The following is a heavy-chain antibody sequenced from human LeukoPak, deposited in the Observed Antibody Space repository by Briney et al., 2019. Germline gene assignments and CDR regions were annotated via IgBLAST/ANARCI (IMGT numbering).Heavy chain of an antibody. CDR3: ARGGTHGYSSGRIDY. Sequence: EGSLRLSCAASGFTFSSYSMNWVRQAPGKGLEWVSSISSSISYIYYPDSVKGLFTISRHNSENTMYLHMNSLRVEDTAVYFCARGGTHGYSSGRIDYWGQGTLVTVSS. D-gene: IGHD6-19*01. CDR2: ISSSISYI. V-gene: IGHV3-21*04. J-gene: IGHJ4*02. CDR1: GFTFSSYS.